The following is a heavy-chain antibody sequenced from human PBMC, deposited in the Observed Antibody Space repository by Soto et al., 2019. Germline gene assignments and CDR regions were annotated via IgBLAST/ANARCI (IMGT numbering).Heavy chain of an antibody. J-gene: IGHJ5*02. Sequence: PGESLKISCKGSGYSFTSYWIGWVRQLPGKGLEWMGIIYPGDSDTRYSPSFQGQVTISAVKSISTAYLQWSSLKASDTAMYYCARVGPLVVVAATTHNWFDPWGQGTLVTVSS. CDR2: IYPGDSDT. D-gene: IGHD2-15*01. V-gene: IGHV5-51*01. CDR1: GYSFTSYW. CDR3: ARVGPLVVVAATTHNWFDP.